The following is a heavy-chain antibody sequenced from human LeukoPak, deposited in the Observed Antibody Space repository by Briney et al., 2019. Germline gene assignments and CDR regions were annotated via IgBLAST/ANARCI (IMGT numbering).Heavy chain of an antibody. CDR1: GYTFTSYG. CDR3: AGDVNDYGDPNWFDP. Sequence: ASVKVSCKASGYTFTSYGISWVRQAPGQGLEWMGWISAYNGDTNYAQKLQGRVTMTTDTSTSTAYMELRSLRSDDTAVYYCAGDVNDYGDPNWFDPWGQGTLVTVSS. V-gene: IGHV1-18*01. J-gene: IGHJ5*02. D-gene: IGHD4-17*01. CDR2: ISAYNGDT.